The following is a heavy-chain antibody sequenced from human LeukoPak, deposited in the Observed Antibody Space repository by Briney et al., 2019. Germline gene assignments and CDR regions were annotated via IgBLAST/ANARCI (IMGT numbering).Heavy chain of an antibody. Sequence: ASVKVSCKASGYTFTGYYMHWVRQAPGQGLEWMGWINPNSGGTNYAQKFQGRVTMTRDTSFSTAYMELSRLRSDDTAVYYCARDNAHSSGTNWFDPWGQGTLVTVSS. CDR1: GYTFTGYY. V-gene: IGHV1-2*02. CDR3: ARDNAHSSGTNWFDP. J-gene: IGHJ5*02. D-gene: IGHD6-19*01. CDR2: INPNSGGT.